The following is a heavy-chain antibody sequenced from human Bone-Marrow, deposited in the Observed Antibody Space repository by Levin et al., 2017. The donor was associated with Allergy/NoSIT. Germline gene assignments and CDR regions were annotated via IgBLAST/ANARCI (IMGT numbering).Heavy chain of an antibody. CDR3: ASGPPGIAAAGYSYYYMDV. V-gene: IGHV1-69*13. CDR2: IITIYGTT. J-gene: IGHJ6*03. CDR1: GGTFMSYA. Sequence: SVKVSCKASGGTFMSYAISWVRQAPGHGLEWLGGIITIYGTTTYAQKLRGRVTITADESTGTAYMELSSLRSEDTALFYCASGPPGIAAAGYSYYYMDVWGQGTTVIVSS. D-gene: IGHD6-13*01.